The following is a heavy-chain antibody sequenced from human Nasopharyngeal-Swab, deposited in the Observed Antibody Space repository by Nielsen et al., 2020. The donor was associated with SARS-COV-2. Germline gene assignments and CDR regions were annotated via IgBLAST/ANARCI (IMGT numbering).Heavy chain of an antibody. CDR1: GFTISPYT. V-gene: IGHV3-48*04. D-gene: IGHD5-12*01. Sequence: GRSLSLAWAASGFTISPYTMTWVRQAPGKGLQWISYITSGNSVQYADSVRGRFTISRDNAKNSLYLQMNSLTAEDTAVYYCARERGGGYGDYWGQGTLVTVSS. J-gene: IGHJ4*02. CDR2: ITSGNSV. CDR3: ARERGGGYGDY.